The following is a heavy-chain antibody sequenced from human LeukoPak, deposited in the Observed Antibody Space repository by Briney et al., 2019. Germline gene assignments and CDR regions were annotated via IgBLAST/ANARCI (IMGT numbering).Heavy chain of an antibody. CDR1: GGTFSSYA. J-gene: IGHJ4*02. CDR2: IIPIFGTA. V-gene: IGHV1-69*01. D-gene: IGHD3-9*01. Sequence: GSSVKVSCKASGGTFSSYATSWVRQAPGQGLEWMGGIIPIFGTANYAQKFQGRVTITADESTSTAYMELSSLRSEDTAVYYCARGYYDILTGYYPFDYWGQGTLVTVSS. CDR3: ARGYYDILTGYYPFDY.